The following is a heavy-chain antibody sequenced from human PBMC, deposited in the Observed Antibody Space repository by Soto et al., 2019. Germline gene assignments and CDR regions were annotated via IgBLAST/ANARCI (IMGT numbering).Heavy chain of an antibody. V-gene: IGHV3-74*01. Sequence: PGGSLRLSCAASGFTFSSYWMHWVRQAPGKGLVWVSRINSDGSSTSYADSVKGRFTISRDNAKNTLYLQMNSLRAEDTAVYYCARGQRRYYDYVWGLADYWGQGTRVTVSS. CDR3: ARGQRRYYDYVWGLADY. D-gene: IGHD3-16*01. CDR2: INSDGSST. J-gene: IGHJ4*02. CDR1: GFTFSSYW.